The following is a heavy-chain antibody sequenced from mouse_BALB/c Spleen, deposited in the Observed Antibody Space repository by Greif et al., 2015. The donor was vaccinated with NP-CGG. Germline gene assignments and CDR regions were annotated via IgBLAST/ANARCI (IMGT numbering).Heavy chain of an antibody. CDR1: GFTFSSYT. J-gene: IGHJ4*01. V-gene: IGHV5-6-4*01. CDR2: ISSGGSYT. Sequence: EVKLMESGGGLVKPGGSLKLSCAASGFTFSSYTMSWVRQTPEKRLEWVATISSGGSYTYYPDSVKGRFTISRDNAKNTLYLQMSSLKSEDTAMYYCTRDYDVNAMDYWGQGTSVTVSS. CDR3: TRDYDVNAMDY. D-gene: IGHD2-12*01.